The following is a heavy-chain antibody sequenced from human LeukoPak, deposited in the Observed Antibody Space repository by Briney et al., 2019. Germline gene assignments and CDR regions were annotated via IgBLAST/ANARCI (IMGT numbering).Heavy chain of an antibody. CDR2: IYHSGNT. D-gene: IGHD3-10*01. CDR1: DYSITSDYY. J-gene: IGHJ5*02. V-gene: IGHV4-38-2*02. Sequence: SETLSLTCAVSDYSITSDYYWGWIRQPPGKGLEWIGSIYHSGNTYYNASLKSRVTISVDTSKNHFSLKLTSVTAADTAVYYCAREGTTSGTNWFDPWGQGTLVTVSS. CDR3: AREGTTSGTNWFDP.